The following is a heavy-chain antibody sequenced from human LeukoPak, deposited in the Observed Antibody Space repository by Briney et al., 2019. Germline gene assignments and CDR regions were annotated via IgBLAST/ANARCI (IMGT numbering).Heavy chain of an antibody. J-gene: IGHJ4*02. CDR2: INTNTGNP. D-gene: IGHD3-3*01. CDR3: TRESWDFGVEYDY. Sequence: ASVKVSCKASGYTFTSYAMNWVRQAPGQGLEWMGWINTNTGNPTYAQGFAGRFVFSLDTSVSTAYLQISGLKAEDTAVYYCTRESWDFGVEYDYWGQGTLVTVSS. CDR1: GYTFTSYA. V-gene: IGHV7-4-1*02.